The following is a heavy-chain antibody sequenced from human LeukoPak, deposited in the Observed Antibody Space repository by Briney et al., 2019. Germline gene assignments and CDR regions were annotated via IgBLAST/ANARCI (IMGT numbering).Heavy chain of an antibody. Sequence: GGSLRLSCAASGFTFSSYSMNWVRQAPGKGLEWVSSISSSSSYIYYADSVKGRFTISRDNAKNSLYLQMNSLRAEDTAVYYCARNVMITFGGVIANWFDPWGQGTLVTVSS. CDR1: GFTFSSYS. CDR2: ISSSSSYI. V-gene: IGHV3-21*01. D-gene: IGHD3-16*02. CDR3: ARNVMITFGGVIANWFDP. J-gene: IGHJ5*02.